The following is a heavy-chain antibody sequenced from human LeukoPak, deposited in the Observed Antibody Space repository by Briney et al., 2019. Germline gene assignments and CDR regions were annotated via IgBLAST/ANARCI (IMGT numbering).Heavy chain of an antibody. D-gene: IGHD6-13*01. Sequence: GGSLRLSCAASGFTFSTYTMNWVRQAPGKGLEWVSSISSSSSYVYYADSVKGRFTISRGNAKNSLYLQMNSLRAEDTAVYSCARSEAAAGTLLDFWGQGTLVTVSS. CDR1: GFTFSTYT. V-gene: IGHV3-21*01. CDR2: ISSSSSYV. CDR3: ARSEAAAGTLLDF. J-gene: IGHJ4*02.